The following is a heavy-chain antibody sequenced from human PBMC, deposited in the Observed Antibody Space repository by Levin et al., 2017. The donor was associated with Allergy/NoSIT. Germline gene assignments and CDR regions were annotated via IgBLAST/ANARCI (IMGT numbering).Heavy chain of an antibody. Sequence: SETLSLTCTVSGGSISSYYWNWIRQPPGKGLEWIGSIYHSGGTYYNPSLQSRVTISLDTSTNQFSLKLSSVTAADTAVYYCARKYGTGWYTYYLDYWGQGTRVAVSS. CDR3: ARKYGTGWYTYYLDY. CDR1: GGSISSYY. D-gene: IGHD6-19*01. J-gene: IGHJ4*02. CDR2: IYHSGGT. V-gene: IGHV4-59*01.